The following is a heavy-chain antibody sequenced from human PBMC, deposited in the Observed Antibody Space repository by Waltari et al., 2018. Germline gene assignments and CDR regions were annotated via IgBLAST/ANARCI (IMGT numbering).Heavy chain of an antibody. V-gene: IGHV3-9*01. J-gene: IGHJ6*02. CDR3: LKDLSPGGADV. D-gene: IGHD3-10*01. Sequence: EVQLVQSGGGLVQPGGSLRLSCTTPGVTNADRAMHWVRQVPGKDLEWVAGIYWNSDKIDYADSVKGRFIISRDNAKTSVYLQMNSLRVEDTAFYYCLKDLSPGGADVWGQGTTVTVSS. CDR1: GVTNADRA. CDR2: IYWNSDKI.